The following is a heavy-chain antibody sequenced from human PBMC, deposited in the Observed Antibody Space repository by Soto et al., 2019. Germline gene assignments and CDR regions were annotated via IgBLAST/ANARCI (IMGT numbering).Heavy chain of an antibody. V-gene: IGHV3-66*04. Sequence: EVQLVESGGGLVQPGGSLRLSCAASGFTVSSNYMSWVRQAPGKGLEWVSVIYSGGSTYYADSVKGRFTISRDNSKNTLYLQMNSLRAEDTAVYYCARQHLRTGGNYYYGMDVWGQGTTVTVSS. CDR1: GFTVSSNY. D-gene: IGHD4-17*01. CDR3: ARQHLRTGGNYYYGMDV. J-gene: IGHJ6*02. CDR2: IYSGGST.